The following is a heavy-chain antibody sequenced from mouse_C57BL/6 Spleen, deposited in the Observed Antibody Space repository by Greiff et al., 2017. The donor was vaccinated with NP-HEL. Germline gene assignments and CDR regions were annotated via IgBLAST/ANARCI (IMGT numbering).Heavy chain of an antibody. CDR2: INPNNGGT. CDR3: ARGGSYYGSSGYYAMDY. CDR1: GCTFTDYN. J-gene: IGHJ4*01. Sequence: VQLQQSGPELVKPGASVKMSCKASGCTFTDYNMHWVKQSHGKSLEWIGYINPNNGGTSYNQKFKGKATLTVNKSSSTAYMELRSLTSEDSAVYYCARGGSYYGSSGYYAMDYWGQGTSVTVSS. V-gene: IGHV1-22*01. D-gene: IGHD1-1*01.